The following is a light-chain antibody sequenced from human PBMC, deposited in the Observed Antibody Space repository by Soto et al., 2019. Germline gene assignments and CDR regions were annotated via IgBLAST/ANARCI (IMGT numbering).Light chain of an antibody. CDR1: QSISSW. CDR2: KAS. J-gene: IGKJ2*01. Sequence: DIQMTQSPSTLSASVGDRVTITCRASQSISSWLAWYQQKPGKAPKLLIYKASSLESGVPSRFSGSGSGTEFTVTISSLQPDDFATYYCQQYSRWYTFGQGTKLEIK. V-gene: IGKV1-5*03. CDR3: QQYSRWYT.